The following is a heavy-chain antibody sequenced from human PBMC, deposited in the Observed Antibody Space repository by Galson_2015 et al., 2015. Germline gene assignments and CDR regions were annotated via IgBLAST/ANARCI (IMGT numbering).Heavy chain of an antibody. Sequence: ETLSLTCTVPGGSISSYYWSWIRQPPGKGLEWIGYIYYSGSTNYNPSLKSRVTISVDASKNQFSLKLSSVTAADTAVYYCARHSSGRPYYFDYWGQGTLVTVSS. CDR1: GGSISSYY. CDR3: ARHSSGRPYYFDY. J-gene: IGHJ4*02. CDR2: IYYSGST. V-gene: IGHV4-59*08. D-gene: IGHD6-19*01.